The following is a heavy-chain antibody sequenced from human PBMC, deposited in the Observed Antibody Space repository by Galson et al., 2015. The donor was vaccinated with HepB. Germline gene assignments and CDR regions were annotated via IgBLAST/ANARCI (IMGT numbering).Heavy chain of an antibody. D-gene: IGHD3-10*01. CDR2: IYYSGST. J-gene: IGHJ4*02. CDR3: ARGPMVRGVIIS. Sequence: TLSLTCTVSGGSISSGGYYWSWIRQHPGKGLEWIGYIYYSGSTYYNPSLKSRVTISVDTSKNQFSLKLSSVTAADTAVYYCARGPMVRGVIISWGQGTLVTVSS. CDR1: GGSISSGGYY. V-gene: IGHV4-31*03.